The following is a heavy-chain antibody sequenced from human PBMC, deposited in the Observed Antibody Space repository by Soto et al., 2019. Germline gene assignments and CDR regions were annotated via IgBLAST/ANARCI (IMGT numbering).Heavy chain of an antibody. CDR2: IWYDGSNK. D-gene: IGHD2-2*01. V-gene: IGHV3-33*01. Sequence: PGGSLRLSCAASGFTFSSYGMHWVRQAPGKGLEWVAVIWYDGSNKYYADSVKGRFTISRDNSKNTLYLQMNSLRAEDTAVYYCAGAAAHRYYYGMDVWGQGTTVTVSS. CDR3: AGAAAHRYYYGMDV. CDR1: GFTFSSYG. J-gene: IGHJ6*02.